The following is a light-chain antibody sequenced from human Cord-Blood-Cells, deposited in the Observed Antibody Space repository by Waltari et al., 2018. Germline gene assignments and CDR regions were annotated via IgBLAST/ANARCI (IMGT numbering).Light chain of an antibody. CDR3: SSYAGSNNYV. CDR2: EVS. Sequence: QPALTQPPPASGSPGQSVTISCTGTSSDVGGYNYVSWYQQHPGKAPKLMIYEVSNRPSGVPDRFSGSKSGNTASLTVSGLQAEDEADYYCSSYAGSNNYVFGTGTKVTVL. CDR1: SSDVGGYNY. J-gene: IGLJ1*01. V-gene: IGLV2-8*01.